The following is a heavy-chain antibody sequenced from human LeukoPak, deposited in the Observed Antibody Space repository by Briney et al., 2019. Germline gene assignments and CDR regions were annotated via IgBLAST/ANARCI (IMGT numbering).Heavy chain of an antibody. CDR2: LEPSGNER. CDR1: GFTIGSHF. D-gene: IGHD6-25*01. J-gene: IGHJ4*02. V-gene: IGHV3-7*01. CDR3: ARLGATSSGKYYFDY. Sequence: QSGGSLRLSCAVSGFTIGSHFMGWVRHLPGKGLQCVAILEPSGNERNYVDSVKGRFSISRDNAQNSLSLQMNSLSADDTAVYYCARLGATSSGKYYFDYWGQGTVVTVSS.